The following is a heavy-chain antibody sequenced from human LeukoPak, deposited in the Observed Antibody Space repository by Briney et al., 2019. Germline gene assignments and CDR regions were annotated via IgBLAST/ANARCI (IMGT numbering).Heavy chain of an antibody. J-gene: IGHJ4*02. V-gene: IGHV3-53*01. CDR1: GFTVSSNY. Sequence: PGGSLRLSCAASGFTVSSNYMSWVRQAPGKGLEWVSVIYSGGSTYYADSVEGRFTISRDDSKNTLYLQMNSLRAEDTAVYYCARVSYYYGSGSYRPTAVYYFDYWGQGTLVTVSS. CDR3: ARVSYYYGSGSYRPTAVYYFDY. CDR2: IYSGGST. D-gene: IGHD3-10*01.